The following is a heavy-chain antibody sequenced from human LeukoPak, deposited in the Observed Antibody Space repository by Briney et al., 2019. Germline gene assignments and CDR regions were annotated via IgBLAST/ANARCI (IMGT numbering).Heavy chain of an antibody. J-gene: IGHJ6*03. CDR1: GGSISSYY. V-gene: IGHV4-59*01. D-gene: IGHD6-19*01. CDR2: IYYRGST. CDR3: ARVWFGAVAGRYYYYMDV. Sequence: SSETLSLTCTVSGGSISSYYWSWIRQPPGKGLEWIGYIYYRGSTNYNPSLKSRVTISVDTSKNQFSLKLSSVTAADTAVYYCARVWFGAVAGRYYYYMDVWGKGTTVTVSS.